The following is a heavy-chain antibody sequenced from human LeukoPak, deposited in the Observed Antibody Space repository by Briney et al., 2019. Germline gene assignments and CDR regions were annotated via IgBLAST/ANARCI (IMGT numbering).Heavy chain of an antibody. CDR2: IYSGGST. CDR1: GFTVSSNY. V-gene: IGHV3-53*01. CDR3: ARGAIPSLEYYFDY. D-gene: IGHD2-2*01. J-gene: IGHJ4*02. Sequence: GGSLRLSCAASGFTVSSNYMSWVRQAPGKGLDGVSVIYSGGSTYYADSVKGRFTISRDNSKNTLYLQMNSLRAEDTAVYYCARGAIPSLEYYFDYWGQGTLVTVSS.